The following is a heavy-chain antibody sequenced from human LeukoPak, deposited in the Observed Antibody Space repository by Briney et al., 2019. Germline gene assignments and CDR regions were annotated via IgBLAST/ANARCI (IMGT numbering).Heavy chain of an antibody. D-gene: IGHD2-8*02. CDR1: GFTFSTFA. V-gene: IGHV3-23*01. CDR2: IFPSGGEI. Sequence: GGSLRLSCEASGFTFSTFAMIWVRQPPGKGLEWVSSIFPSGGEIHYADSVRGRFTISRGNSKSTLSLQMNSLRAEDTAIYYCATYSQVLLPFESWGQGTLVTVSS. CDR3: ATYSQVLLPFES. J-gene: IGHJ4*02.